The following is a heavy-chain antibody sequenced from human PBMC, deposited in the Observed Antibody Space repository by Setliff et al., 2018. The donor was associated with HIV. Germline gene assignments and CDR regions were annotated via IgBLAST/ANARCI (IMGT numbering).Heavy chain of an antibody. D-gene: IGHD3-22*01. CDR1: SGPISNGGFY. CDR3: ARAGNDYYDSNGYYYVVDWFDS. CDR2: IYYSGGT. J-gene: IGHJ5*01. V-gene: IGHV4-31*03. Sequence: SETLSLTCTVSSGPISNGGFYWSWIRHHPEKGLEWIGYIYYSGGTYYSPSLKSRVSMSIDTFKNQFSLNLTSVTAADTAVYYCARAGNDYYDSNGYYYVVDWFDSWGQGTLVTVSS.